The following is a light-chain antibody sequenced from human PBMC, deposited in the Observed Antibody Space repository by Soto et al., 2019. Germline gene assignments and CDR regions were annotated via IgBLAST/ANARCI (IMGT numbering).Light chain of an antibody. V-gene: IGKV3-15*01. CDR1: QSVGSG. CDR3: QQYNKGPVT. J-gene: IGKJ1*01. CDR2: GAS. Sequence: EIVMTHSPATLSVSPGERATLSCSASQSVGSGLSWYQQKLGQAPRLLIYGASTRATGIAARFSGSGSGTEFTLTISSLESEDFGIYYCQQYNKGPVTFGQGTKVDIK.